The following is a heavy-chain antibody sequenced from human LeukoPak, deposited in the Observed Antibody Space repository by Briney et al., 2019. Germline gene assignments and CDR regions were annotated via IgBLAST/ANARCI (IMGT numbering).Heavy chain of an antibody. V-gene: IGHV1-2*02. J-gene: IGHJ4*02. Sequence: ASVKVSCKASGYTFTYYSMHWVRQAPGQGLEWMGYINPNSGGTNYAQKFQGRVTITRDTSISTAYMELYSLRSDDTAVYYCRATVDYWGQGTLVTVSS. D-gene: IGHD1-26*01. CDR3: RATVDY. CDR2: INPNSGGT. CDR1: GYTFTYYS.